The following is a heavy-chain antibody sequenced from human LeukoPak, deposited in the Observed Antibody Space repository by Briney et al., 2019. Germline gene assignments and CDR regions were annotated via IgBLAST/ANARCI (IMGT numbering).Heavy chain of an antibody. CDR1: GFTFSAYS. J-gene: IGHJ6*02. Sequence: GGPLRLSCAAFGFTFSAYSMNWVRLAPGKGLEWVSSISSTSTYIYYAHSVEGRFTISRDNAKNSLYLQMDSLRAEDTAVYYCVGGITMIRGDTQFYSYGRDVWGQGTTVTLSS. CDR2: ISSTSTYI. CDR3: VGGITMIRGDTQFYSYGRDV. D-gene: IGHD3-10*01. V-gene: IGHV3-21*01.